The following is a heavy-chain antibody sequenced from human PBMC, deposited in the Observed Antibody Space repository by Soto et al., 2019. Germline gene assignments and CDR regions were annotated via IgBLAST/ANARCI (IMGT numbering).Heavy chain of an antibody. J-gene: IGHJ6*02. D-gene: IGHD3-10*01. CDR1: GYTFTSYG. CDR2: ISAYNGNT. CDR3: ARFGPMYYYASYYYYYYGMDV. Sequence: ASVKVSFKASGYTFTSYGISWLRQAPGQGLEWMGWISAYNGNTNYAQKLQGRVTMTTDTSTSTAYMELRSLRSDDTAVYYCARFGPMYYYASYYYYYYGMDVWGQGTTVTVSS. V-gene: IGHV1-18*04.